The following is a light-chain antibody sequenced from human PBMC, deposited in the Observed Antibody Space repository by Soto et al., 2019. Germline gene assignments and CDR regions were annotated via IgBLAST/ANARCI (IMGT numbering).Light chain of an antibody. CDR1: QSVLYSSNNKNY. V-gene: IGKV4-1*01. CDR2: WAS. J-gene: IGKJ3*01. CDR3: QQYYSTPLP. Sequence: DIVMTQSPDSLAVSLGERATINCKSSQSVLYSSNNKNYFAWYQQKPGQPPKLLIYWASTRESGVPDRFSGSWSGTDFTLTISSLQAEDVAVYYCQQYYSTPLPFGPGTKVDIK.